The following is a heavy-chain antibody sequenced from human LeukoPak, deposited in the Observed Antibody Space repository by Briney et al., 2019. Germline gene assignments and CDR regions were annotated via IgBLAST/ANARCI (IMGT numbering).Heavy chain of an antibody. CDR3: AEVYYDFWSGYPAGAFDI. D-gene: IGHD3-3*01. J-gene: IGHJ3*02. V-gene: IGHV3-23*01. Sequence: PGGSLRLSCAASGFTFSSYAMSWVRQAPGKGLEWVSAISGSGGSTYYADSVKGRFTISRDNSKNTLYLQMNSLRAEDTAVYYCAEVYYDFWSGYPAGAFDIWGQGTMVTVSS. CDR1: GFTFSSYA. CDR2: ISGSGGST.